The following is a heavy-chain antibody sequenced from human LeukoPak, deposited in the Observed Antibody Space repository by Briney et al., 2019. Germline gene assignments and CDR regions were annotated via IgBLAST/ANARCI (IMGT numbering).Heavy chain of an antibody. CDR2: IYTSGST. CDR3: ASGGYNYLGYYYYAMDF. V-gene: IGHV4-4*09. D-gene: IGHD5-24*01. CDR1: GGSISSYY. J-gene: IGHJ6*01. Sequence: PSETLSLTCTVSGGSISSYYWSWIRQPPGKGLEWIGYIYTSGSTNYNPSLKSRVTISVDTSKNQFSLKLSSVTAADTAVYYCASGGYNYLGYYYYAMDFWGQGTTVIVSS.